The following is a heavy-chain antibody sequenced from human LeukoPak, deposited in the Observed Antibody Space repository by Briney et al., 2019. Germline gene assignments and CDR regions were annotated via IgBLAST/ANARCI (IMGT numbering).Heavy chain of an antibody. D-gene: IGHD3-3*01. J-gene: IGHJ4*02. CDR1: GFTFSSYS. V-gene: IGHV3-48*01. CDR3: ARDRGSRFWSEDFDY. CDR2: ISSSSSTI. Sequence: PGGSLRLSCAASGFTFSSYSMNWVRQAPGKGLEWVSYISSSSSTIYYADSVKGRFTISRYNAKNSLYLQMSSLRAEDTAVYYCARDRGSRFWSEDFDYWGQGTLVTVSS.